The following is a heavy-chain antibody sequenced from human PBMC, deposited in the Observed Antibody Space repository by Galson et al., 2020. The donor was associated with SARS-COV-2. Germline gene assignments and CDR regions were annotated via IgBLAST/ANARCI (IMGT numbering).Heavy chain of an antibody. CDR1: GDSISSYY. CDR3: AREGVASGGRFFDY. D-gene: IGHD2-15*01. J-gene: IGHJ4*02. CDR2: LSIRGST. Sequence: SQTLSLTCTVSGDSISSYYWTWIRQPAGKGLEWIGRLSIRGSTNYSPSLKSRVTMSVDTSTNQFSLKLNSLTAADTAVYYCAREGVASGGRFFDYWGQGILVTVSS. V-gene: IGHV4-4*07.